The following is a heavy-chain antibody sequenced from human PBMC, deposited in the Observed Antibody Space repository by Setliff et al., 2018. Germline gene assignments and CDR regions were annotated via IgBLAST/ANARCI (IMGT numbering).Heavy chain of an antibody. CDR2: IIPIFGTT. J-gene: IGHJ6*03. CDR1: GGAFSNYG. CDR3: ARESVVVVTTTNYYYYMDV. V-gene: IGHV1-69*05. D-gene: IGHD2-21*02. Sequence: SVKVSCKASGGAFSNYGITWVRQAPGQGLEWMGGIIPIFGTTTYPQKFQGRVTITTDESTSTGYMELSSLSSEDTAVYYCARESVVVVTTTNYYYYMDVWGKGTTVTVSS.